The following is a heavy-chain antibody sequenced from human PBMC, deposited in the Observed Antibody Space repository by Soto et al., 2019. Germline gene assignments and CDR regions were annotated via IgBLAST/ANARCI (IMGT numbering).Heavy chain of an antibody. CDR1: GFTFSGYS. Sequence: PGGSLRLSCAASGFTFSGYSITWVRQAPGKGLEWVSSISGSSSYIYYADSVKGRFTISRDNAKNSLYLQMSSLRAEDTAVYYCARKGPDYYDSSGFFDCWGQGTLVTVSS. CDR3: ARKGPDYYDSSGFFDC. CDR2: ISGSSSYI. D-gene: IGHD3-22*01. V-gene: IGHV3-21*01. J-gene: IGHJ4*02.